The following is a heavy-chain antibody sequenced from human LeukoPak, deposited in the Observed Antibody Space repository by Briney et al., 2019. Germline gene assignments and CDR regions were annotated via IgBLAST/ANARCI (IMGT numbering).Heavy chain of an antibody. V-gene: IGHV4-39*01. CDR3: ARLPRYDFWS. D-gene: IGHD3-3*01. Sequence: PSETLSLTCTVSGASISSTNFYCGWIRQPPGKGLEWIGNIYYSGTAYYNPSLKRRVAISVDTSKKQFSLKLSSVTAADTAVYYCARLPRYDFWSWGQGTLVTVSS. CDR2: IYYSGTA. J-gene: IGHJ4*02. CDR1: GASISSTNFY.